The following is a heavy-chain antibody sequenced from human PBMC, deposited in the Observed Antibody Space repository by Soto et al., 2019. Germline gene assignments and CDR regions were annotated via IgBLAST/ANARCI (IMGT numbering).Heavy chain of an antibody. CDR2: ISYDGSNK. Sequence: PGGSLRLSCAASGFTFSSYGMHWVRQAPGKGLEWVAVISYDGSNKYYADSVKGRLTTSRDNSKNTLYLQMNSLRAEDTAVYYCAKDITVAGSRWGYYYYYGLDVWGQGTTVTVSS. D-gene: IGHD6-19*01. V-gene: IGHV3-30*18. J-gene: IGHJ6*02. CDR1: GFTFSSYG. CDR3: AKDITVAGSRWGYYYYYGLDV.